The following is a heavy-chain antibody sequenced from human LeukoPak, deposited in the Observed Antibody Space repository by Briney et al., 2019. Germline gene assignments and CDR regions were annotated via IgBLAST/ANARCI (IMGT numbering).Heavy chain of an antibody. Sequence: SETLSLTCAVYGGSFSGYYGSWIRQPPGKGLEWIGEINHSGSTNYNPSLKSRVTTSVDTSKNQFSLQLSSVTAADTAVYYCARAPSVLRYCSGGSCFSRGPYYFDYWGQGTLVTVSS. V-gene: IGHV4-34*01. CDR3: ARAPSVLRYCSGGSCFSRGPYYFDY. J-gene: IGHJ4*02. CDR2: INHSGST. CDR1: GGSFSGYY. D-gene: IGHD2-15*01.